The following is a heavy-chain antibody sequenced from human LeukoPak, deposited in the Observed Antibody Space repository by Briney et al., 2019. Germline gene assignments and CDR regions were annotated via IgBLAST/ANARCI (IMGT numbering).Heavy chain of an antibody. V-gene: IGHV3-33*01. CDR1: GFSLSKYA. D-gene: IGHD1-26*01. CDR2: IWNGGSDE. Sequence: GRSLRLSCAASGFSLSKYAMHWFRQTPGKGLEWVAAIWNGGSDENYADSVKGRFTVSSDNSKNTLYLQMNSLIAEHSAVYYCAFEIGRSQGAFDIWGQGTMITVSS. J-gene: IGHJ3*02. CDR3: AFEIGRSQGAFDI.